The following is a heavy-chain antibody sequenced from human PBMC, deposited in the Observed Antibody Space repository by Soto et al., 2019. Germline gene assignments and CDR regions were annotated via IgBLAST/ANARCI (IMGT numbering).Heavy chain of an antibody. Sequence: PSETLSLTCAVYGGSFSGYYLSWIRQPPGKGLEWIGEINHSGSTNYNPSLKSRVTISVDTSKNQFSLKLSSVTAADTAVYYCASSRLVVAATSWFDPWGQGTLVTVPQ. CDR1: GGSFSGYY. V-gene: IGHV4-34*01. CDR2: INHSGST. J-gene: IGHJ5*02. CDR3: ASSRLVVAATSWFDP. D-gene: IGHD2-15*01.